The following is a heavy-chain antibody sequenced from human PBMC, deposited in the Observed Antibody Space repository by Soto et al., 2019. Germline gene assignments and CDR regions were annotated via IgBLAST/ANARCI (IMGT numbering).Heavy chain of an antibody. CDR1: GFTFSSYG. V-gene: IGHV3-33*01. CDR3: ARLYCSASSCYSVGAFDI. Sequence: GGSLRLSCAASGFTFSSYGMHWVRQAPGKGLEWVALIWFDGSDKYYTESVKGRFTISGDNSKSTLYLQMNSLRAEDTAVYYCARLYCSASSCYSVGAFDIRGQGTMVTVSS. D-gene: IGHD2-15*01. J-gene: IGHJ3*02. CDR2: IWFDGSDK.